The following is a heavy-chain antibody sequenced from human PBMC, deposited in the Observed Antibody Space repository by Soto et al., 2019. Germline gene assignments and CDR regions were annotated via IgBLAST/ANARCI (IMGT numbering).Heavy chain of an antibody. D-gene: IGHD6-25*01. Sequence: GASVKVSCKTSGYTFSNYGINWVRQAPGQGLEWVGWISTYNGNTNFAQKLQDRVTLTTDTSTSTAYMELSSLRSDDTAVYYCARGADGDYWGQGTLVTVSS. CDR2: ISTYNGNT. V-gene: IGHV1-18*01. CDR1: GYTFSNYG. J-gene: IGHJ4*02. CDR3: ARGADGDY.